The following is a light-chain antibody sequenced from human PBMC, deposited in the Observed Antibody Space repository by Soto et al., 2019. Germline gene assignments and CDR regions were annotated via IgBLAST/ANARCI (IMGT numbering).Light chain of an antibody. J-gene: IGKJ1*01. Sequence: DIVLTQSPCTLSLSPGERATLSCRASQNVGSGYLAWYQHKPGRAPRLLIYGTSNRATGIPDRFSGSGSGTDFTLTISRLEPEDFAVFYCQHYGSSLWTFGQGTKVEIK. CDR1: QNVGSGY. CDR3: QHYGSSLWT. CDR2: GTS. V-gene: IGKV3-20*01.